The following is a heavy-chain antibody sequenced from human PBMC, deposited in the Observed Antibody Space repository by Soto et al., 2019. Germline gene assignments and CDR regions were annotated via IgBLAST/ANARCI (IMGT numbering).Heavy chain of an antibody. CDR2: IIPIFDTT. J-gene: IGHJ6*02. CDR1: GGTFSTYG. CDR3: ARDEAAAATSGMAG. V-gene: IGHV1-69*01. D-gene: IGHD6-13*01. Sequence: QVQLVQSGAEVKKPGYSVKVSCKASGGTFSTYGINWVRQAPGQVLEWMGGIIPIFDTTNYAQKFQGKFTITADESTSTVYMELRSLRSEDRAVYYCARDEAAAATSGMAGWGQGTTVNVSS.